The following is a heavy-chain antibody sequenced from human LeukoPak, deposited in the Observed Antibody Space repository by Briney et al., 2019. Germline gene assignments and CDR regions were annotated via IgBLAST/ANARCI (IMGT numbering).Heavy chain of an antibody. CDR1: GFIFSSYW. CDR3: AEGDYMDV. V-gene: IGHV3-7*01. CDR2: IKQDGSEK. Sequence: GGPLRLSCAASGFIFSSYWMSWVRQAPGKGLEWVANIKQDGSEKYYVDSVKGRFSFSRDNAKNSLYLQMNSLRAEDTAVYYCAEGDYMDVWGKGTTVIVSS. J-gene: IGHJ6*03. D-gene: IGHD3-16*01.